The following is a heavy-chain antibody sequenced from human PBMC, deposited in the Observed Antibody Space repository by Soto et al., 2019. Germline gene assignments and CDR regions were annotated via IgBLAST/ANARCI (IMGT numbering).Heavy chain of an antibody. D-gene: IGHD1-7*01. V-gene: IGHV4-4*02. CDR3: ARVGTHRYYYGMDV. Sequence: PSETLSLTCAVSGGSISSSNWWSWVRQPPGKGLEWIGEIYHSGSTNYNPSLKSRVTISVDKSKNQFSLKLSSVTAADTAVYYCARVGTHRYYYGMDVWGQGNTVTVSS. CDR2: IYHSGST. CDR1: GGSISSSNW. J-gene: IGHJ6*02.